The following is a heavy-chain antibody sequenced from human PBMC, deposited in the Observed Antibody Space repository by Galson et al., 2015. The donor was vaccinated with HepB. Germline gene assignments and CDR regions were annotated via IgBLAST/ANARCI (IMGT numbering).Heavy chain of an antibody. CDR2: IDSDERGT. CDR3: GRSRGASGYHYDY. CDR1: GFTFNNYK. V-gene: IGHV3-74*03. D-gene: IGHD3-22*01. Sequence: SLRLSCAATSGFTFNNYKIHWVRHVPGKGLVWVAYIDSDERGTKYADSVKGRFTISRDNARNTVFLQMNRLRVEDTAVYFCGRSRGASGYHYDYWGRGTLVAVSS. J-gene: IGHJ4*02.